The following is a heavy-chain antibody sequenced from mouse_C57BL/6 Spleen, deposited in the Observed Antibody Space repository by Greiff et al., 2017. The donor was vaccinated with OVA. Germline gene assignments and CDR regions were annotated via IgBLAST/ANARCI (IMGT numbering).Heavy chain of an antibody. CDR3: ARHNDYYSNYDAMDY. Sequence: VKLVESGPGLVAPSQSLSITCTVSGFSLTSYGVHWVRQPPGKGLEWLVVIWSDGSTTYNSALKSRLSISKDNSKSQVFLKMNSLQTDDTAMYYCARHNDYYSNYDAMDYWGQGTSVTVSS. D-gene: IGHD2-5*01. V-gene: IGHV2-6-1*01. CDR1: GFSLTSYG. CDR2: IWSDGST. J-gene: IGHJ4*01.